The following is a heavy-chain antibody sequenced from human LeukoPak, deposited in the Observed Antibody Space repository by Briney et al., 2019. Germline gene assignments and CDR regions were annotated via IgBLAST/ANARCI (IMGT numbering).Heavy chain of an antibody. D-gene: IGHD2-15*01. CDR2: IYYSGSTSGSTT. CDR1: GGSISSGDHY. CDR3: ASGGADGGSLFDY. Sequence: PSETLSLTCTVSGGSISSGDHYWSWIRQPPGKGLEWIGYIYYSGSTSGSTTYYNPSLKSRVTVSVDTSKNQFSLKLSSVTAADTAVYYCASGGADGGSLFDYWGQGTLVTVSS. V-gene: IGHV4-30-4*01. J-gene: IGHJ4*02.